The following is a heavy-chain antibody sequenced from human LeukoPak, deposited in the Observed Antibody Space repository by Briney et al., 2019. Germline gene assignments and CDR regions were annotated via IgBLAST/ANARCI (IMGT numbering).Heavy chain of an antibody. V-gene: IGHV4-61*02. D-gene: IGHD5-24*01. CDR1: GGSIYSGSYY. CDR3: ARDRRDGYNLYYFDL. CDR2: IYTSGST. J-gene: IGHJ4*02. Sequence: PSETLSLTCTVSGGSIYSGSYYWSWIRRPAGKGLEWIGRIYTSGSTNYNPSLKSRVTISVDTSKNQFSLKLSSVTAADTAVYYCARDRRDGYNLYYFDLWGQGTLVTVSS.